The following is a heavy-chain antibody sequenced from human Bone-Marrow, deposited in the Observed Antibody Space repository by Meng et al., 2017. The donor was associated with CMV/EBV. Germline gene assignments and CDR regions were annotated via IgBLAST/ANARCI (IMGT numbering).Heavy chain of an antibody. V-gene: IGHV4-39*07. CDR3: ARSGYDFWSGYLGYYYGMDV. CDR1: GGSISSSSYY. D-gene: IGHD3-3*01. Sequence: GSLRLSCTVSGGSISSSSYYWGWIRQPPGKGLEWIGSIYYSGSTYYNPSLKSRVTIPVDTSKNQFSLKLSSVTAADTAVYYCARSGYDFWSGYLGYYYGMDVWGQGTTVTVSS. CDR2: IYYSGST. J-gene: IGHJ6*02.